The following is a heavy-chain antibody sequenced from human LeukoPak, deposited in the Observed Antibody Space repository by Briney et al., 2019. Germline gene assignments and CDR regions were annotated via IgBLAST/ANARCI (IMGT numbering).Heavy chain of an antibody. Sequence: SETLSLTCAVYGGSFSGYYWSWIRQPPGKGLEWIGEINHSGSTNYNPSLKSRVTISVDTSKNQLSLKLSSVTAADTAVYYCARATDTYYYDSSGRGAGRFDYWGQGTLVTVSS. D-gene: IGHD3-22*01. CDR3: ARATDTYYYDSSGRGAGRFDY. J-gene: IGHJ4*02. CDR2: INHSGST. CDR1: GGSFSGYY. V-gene: IGHV4-34*01.